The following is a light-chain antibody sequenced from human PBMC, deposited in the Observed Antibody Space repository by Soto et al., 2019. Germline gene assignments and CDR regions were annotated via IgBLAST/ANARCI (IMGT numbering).Light chain of an antibody. CDR2: DSN. Sequence: QSLLTQPPSVSAAPGQTVTISCSGSSSNIGSNYVSWYQQIPGAAPKLLIYDSNKRPSGIPERFSASKSGTPATLGITGLQTGDEADYYCGAWDGSLRLYVFGTGTKLTVL. J-gene: IGLJ1*01. CDR1: SSNIGSNY. CDR3: GAWDGSLRLYV. V-gene: IGLV1-51*01.